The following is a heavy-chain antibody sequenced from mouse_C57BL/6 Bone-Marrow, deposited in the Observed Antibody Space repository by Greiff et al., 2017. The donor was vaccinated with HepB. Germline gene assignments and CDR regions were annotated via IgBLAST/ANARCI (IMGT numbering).Heavy chain of an antibody. V-gene: IGHV1-26*01. Sequence: EVQLQQSGPELVKPGASVKISCKASGYTFTDYYMNWVKQSHGKSLEWIGDINPNNGGTSYNQKFKGKATLTVDKSSSTAYMELRSLTSEDSAVYYCASNNDYWGQGTTLTVSS. J-gene: IGHJ2*01. CDR3: ASNNDY. CDR2: INPNNGGT. CDR1: GYTFTDYY.